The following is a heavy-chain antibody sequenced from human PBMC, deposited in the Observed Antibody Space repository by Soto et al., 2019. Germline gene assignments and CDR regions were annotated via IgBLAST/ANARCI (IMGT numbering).Heavy chain of an antibody. V-gene: IGHV3-30-3*01. CDR2: VSNDGITT. CDR1: GFSFTSYA. Sequence: QVQLVESGGGVVQPGRSLRLSCAASGFSFTSYALHWVRQAPGKGLEWLAVVSNDGITTFYTNSVKGRFTISRDNSENTVYLQINSLSVDDTAVYHCARSHTSSSGEALDYWGQGTLVTLSS. J-gene: IGHJ4*02. D-gene: IGHD6-6*01. CDR3: ARSHTSSSGEALDY.